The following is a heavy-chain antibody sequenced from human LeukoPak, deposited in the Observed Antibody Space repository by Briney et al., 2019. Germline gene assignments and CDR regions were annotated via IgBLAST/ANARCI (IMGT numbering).Heavy chain of an antibody. CDR1: GFTFGTYA. Sequence: GGSLRLSCAASGFTFGTYAMSWVRQAPGKGLEWVSAISGSGGSTYYADSVKGRFTISRDNSKNTLYLQMNSLRAEDTAVYYCANLDGYKGNYWGQGTLVTVSS. V-gene: IGHV3-23*01. CDR2: ISGSGGST. CDR3: ANLDGYKGNY. D-gene: IGHD5-12*01. J-gene: IGHJ4*02.